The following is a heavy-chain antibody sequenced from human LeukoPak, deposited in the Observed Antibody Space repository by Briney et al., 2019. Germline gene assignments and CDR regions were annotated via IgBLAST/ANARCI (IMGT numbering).Heavy chain of an antibody. Sequence: GGSLRLSCAASGFTFSSYSMNWVRQAPGKGLEWVANINQDGSAKYYVDSVKGRFTFSRDNAMNSLFLQMNSLRAEDTAVYYCARDVHGGAFDYWGQGTLVTVSS. V-gene: IGHV3-7*01. J-gene: IGHJ4*02. CDR3: ARDVHGGAFDY. CDR1: GFTFSSYS. D-gene: IGHD4-23*01. CDR2: INQDGSAK.